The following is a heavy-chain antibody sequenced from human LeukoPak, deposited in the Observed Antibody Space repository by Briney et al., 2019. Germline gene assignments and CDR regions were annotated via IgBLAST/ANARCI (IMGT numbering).Heavy chain of an antibody. CDR3: SGNKEYYEENN. CDR2: IYNSGST. CDR1: GGSISSGDYY. V-gene: IGHV4-30-4*01. D-gene: IGHD3-22*01. Sequence: SETLSLICTVSGGSISSGDYYWSWIRQPPGKGLEWIGYIYNSGSTYYNPSVESRVTITADTSKNQFSLKLISVTAADTAVYYCSGNKEYYEENNWGQGTQVTVSS. J-gene: IGHJ4*02.